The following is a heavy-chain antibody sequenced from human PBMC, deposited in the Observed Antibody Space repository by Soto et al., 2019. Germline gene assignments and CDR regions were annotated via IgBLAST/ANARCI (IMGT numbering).Heavy chain of an antibody. D-gene: IGHD6-6*01. V-gene: IGHV4-34*01. CDR3: ARGKTSGSSGGP. Sequence: PSETLSLTXAVYGGSFSGYYWSWIRQPPGKGLEWIGEINHSGSTNYNPSLKSRVTISVDTSKNQFSLKLSSVTAADTAVYYCARGKTSGSSGGPWGQGTLVTVSS. CDR1: GGSFSGYY. J-gene: IGHJ5*02. CDR2: INHSGST.